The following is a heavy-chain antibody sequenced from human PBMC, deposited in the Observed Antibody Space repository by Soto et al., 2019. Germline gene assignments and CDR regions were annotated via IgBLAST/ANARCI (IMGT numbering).Heavy chain of an antibody. CDR1: GGSVNSGGSY. CDR2: IYNSGNT. D-gene: IGHD2-21*01. V-gene: IGHV4-31*03. Sequence: QVQLQESGPGLLKPSQTLSLTCTVSGGSVNSGGSYWSWIRQHPAKGLEWIGFIYNSGNTYYNPSLQSRVTMSVDASNNQFSLQLRSVTAADTAVYYCARDSPSLLGATTFDIWGQGTLVTVSS. CDR3: ARDSPSLLGATTFDI. J-gene: IGHJ3*02.